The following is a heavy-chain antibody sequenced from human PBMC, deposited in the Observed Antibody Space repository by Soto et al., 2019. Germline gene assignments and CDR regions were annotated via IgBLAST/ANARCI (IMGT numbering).Heavy chain of an antibody. CDR2: ISYDGSNK. Sequence: GGSLRLSCAASGFTFSSYGMHWVRQAPGKGLEWVAVISYDGSNKYYADSVKGRFTISRDNSKNTLYLQMNSLRAEDTAVYYCAKVSGRSSAPLVDYWGQGTLVTVSS. D-gene: IGHD6-6*01. CDR3: AKVSGRSSAPLVDY. CDR1: GFTFSSYG. J-gene: IGHJ4*02. V-gene: IGHV3-30*18.